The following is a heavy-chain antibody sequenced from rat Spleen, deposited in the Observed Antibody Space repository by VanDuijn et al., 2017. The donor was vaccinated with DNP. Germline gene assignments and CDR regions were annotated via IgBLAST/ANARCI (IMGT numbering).Heavy chain of an antibody. Sequence: EVQLVESGGGLVQPGRSLKLSCAASGFTFSNYGMHWIRQAPTKGLEWVASISPSGGSTYYRDSVKGRFTISSDNAKSTLYLQMDSLRSEDTATYYCATHPYYYDGSYYYAMDAWGQGTSVTVSS. CDR2: ISPSGGST. CDR1: GFTFSNYG. J-gene: IGHJ4*01. V-gene: IGHV5-19*01. D-gene: IGHD1-12*02. CDR3: ATHPYYYDGSYYYAMDA.